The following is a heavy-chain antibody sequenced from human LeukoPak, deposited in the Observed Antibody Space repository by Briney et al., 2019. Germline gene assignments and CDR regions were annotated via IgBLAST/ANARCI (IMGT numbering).Heavy chain of an antibody. CDR3: ARDKGSSGYYEGFDY. CDR2: IIPIFGTA. J-gene: IGHJ4*02. CDR1: GGTFSSYA. V-gene: IGHV1-69*13. Sequence: SVKVSCKASGGTFSSYAISWVRQAPGQGLEWMGGIIPIFGTANYAQKFQGRVTITADESTSTAYMELSSLRSEDTAVYYCARDKGSSGYYEGFDYWGQGILVTVSS. D-gene: IGHD3-22*01.